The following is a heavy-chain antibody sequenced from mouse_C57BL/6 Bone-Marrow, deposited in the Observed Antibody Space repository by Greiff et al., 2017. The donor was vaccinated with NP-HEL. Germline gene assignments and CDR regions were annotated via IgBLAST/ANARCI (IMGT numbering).Heavy chain of an antibody. CDR2: ISGGGGNA. CDR1: GVTFSSYT. J-gene: IGHJ2*01. CDR3: ARRYYYGSSYVFDY. V-gene: IGHV5-9*01. Sequence: EVKLVESGGGLVKPGGSLKRACAASGVTFSSYTMSGVRQTPEKRLEWVATISGGGGNAYYPDSVKGRFTISRDNAKNTLYLQMSSLRSEDTALYYCARRYYYGSSYVFDYWGQGTTLTVSS. D-gene: IGHD1-1*01.